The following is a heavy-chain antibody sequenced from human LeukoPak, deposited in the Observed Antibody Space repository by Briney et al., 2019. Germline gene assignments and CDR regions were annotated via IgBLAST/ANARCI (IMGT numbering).Heavy chain of an antibody. D-gene: IGHD2-21*01. J-gene: IGHJ4*02. Sequence: PGGSLRLSCAASGFTFSSYWMSWVRQAPGKGLEWVANIKQDGSEKYYVDSVKGRFTISRDNAKNSLYLQMNSLRAEDTAVYYCARDLVREGWRYFDYWGQGTLVTVSS. CDR3: ARDLVREGWRYFDY. CDR1: GFTFSSYW. CDR2: IKQDGSEK. V-gene: IGHV3-7*01.